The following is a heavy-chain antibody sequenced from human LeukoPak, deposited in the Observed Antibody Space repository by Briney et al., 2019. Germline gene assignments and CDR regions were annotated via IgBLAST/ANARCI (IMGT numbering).Heavy chain of an antibody. V-gene: IGHV4-4*07. D-gene: IGHD4-17*01. Sequence: PSEALSLTCTVSGGSISSYYWSWIRQPAGKGLEWIGRIYTSGSTNYNPSLKSRVTISVDTSKNQFSLKLSSVTAADTAVYYCARFGWDGDYGRRYYYYMDVWGKGTTVTVSS. CDR3: ARFGWDGDYGRRYYYYMDV. CDR1: GGSISSYY. CDR2: IYTSGST. J-gene: IGHJ6*03.